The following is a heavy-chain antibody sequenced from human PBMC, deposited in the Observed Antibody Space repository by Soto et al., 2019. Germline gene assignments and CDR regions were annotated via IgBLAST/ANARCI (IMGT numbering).Heavy chain of an antibody. J-gene: IGHJ6*02. Sequence: AGGSLRLSCAASGFTFSSYSMNWVRQAPGKGLEWGSSISSSSSYIYYADSVKGRFTTSRDNAKNSLYLQMNSLRAEDTAVYYCARDSAAAGNVDGMDVWGQGTTVTVS. CDR3: ARDSAAAGNVDGMDV. CDR1: GFTFSSYS. D-gene: IGHD6-13*01. CDR2: ISSSSSYI. V-gene: IGHV3-21*01.